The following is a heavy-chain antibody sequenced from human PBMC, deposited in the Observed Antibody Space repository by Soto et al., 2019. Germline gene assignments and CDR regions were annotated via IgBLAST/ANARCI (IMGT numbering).Heavy chain of an antibody. CDR2: ISSSSSYI. D-gene: IGHD6-6*01. CDR3: ASQGSSSSMGYPLDY. J-gene: IGHJ4*02. Sequence: GGSLRLSCAASGFTFSSYSMNWVHQAPGKGLEWVSSISSSSSYIYYADSVKGRFTISRDNAKNSLYLQMNSLRAEDTAVYYCASQGSSSSMGYPLDYWGQGTLVTVSS. CDR1: GFTFSSYS. V-gene: IGHV3-21*01.